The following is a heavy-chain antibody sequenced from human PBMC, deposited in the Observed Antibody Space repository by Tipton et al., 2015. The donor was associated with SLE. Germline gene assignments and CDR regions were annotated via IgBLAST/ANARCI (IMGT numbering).Heavy chain of an antibody. J-gene: IGHJ3*02. V-gene: IGHV4-39*07. Sequence: TLSLTCTVSGGSISSNNYYWGWIRQPPGKGLEWIGSVSSTGYTYYNPSLKSRVTISVDTSKNQFSLNLNSVTAADTAVYYCARVGAPVAFEIWGQGTKVTVSS. CDR1: GGSISSNNYY. CDR2: VSSTGYT. CDR3: ARVGAPVAFEI. D-gene: IGHD1-26*01.